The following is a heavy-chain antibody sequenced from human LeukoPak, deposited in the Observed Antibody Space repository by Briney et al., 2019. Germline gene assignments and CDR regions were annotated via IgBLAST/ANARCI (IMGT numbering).Heavy chain of an antibody. J-gene: IGHJ4*02. V-gene: IGHV3-74*01. D-gene: IGHD4-17*01. CDR1: GFTFSSYW. CDR2: IKSDGRST. Sequence: PGGSLRLSCAASGFTFSSYWMHWVRQAPGKGLVWVSLIKSDGRSTSYADSVKGRFTISRDNAKKTLYLQMNSLRAEDTAVYYCAGTYYADYGTTYSPDYWGQGTLVTVSS. CDR3: AGTYYADYGTTYSPDY.